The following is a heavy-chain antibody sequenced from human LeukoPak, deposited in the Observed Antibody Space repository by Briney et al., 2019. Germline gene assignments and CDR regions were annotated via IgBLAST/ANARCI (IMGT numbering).Heavy chain of an antibody. CDR2: IKQHGSEK. V-gene: IGHV3-7*01. D-gene: IGHD3-10*01. Sequence: GGSLRLSCTASGFTFSNYWMSWVRQTPGKGLEWVANIKQHGSEKYYVDSVKGRFTISRDNAKNSLYLQMNSLRAEDTAVYYCAKSNGYGLVDIWGQGTMVTVSS. J-gene: IGHJ3*02. CDR1: GFTFSNYW. CDR3: AKSNGYGLVDI.